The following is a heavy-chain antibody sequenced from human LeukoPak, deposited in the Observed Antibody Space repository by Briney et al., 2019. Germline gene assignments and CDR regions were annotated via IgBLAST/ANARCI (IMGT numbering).Heavy chain of an antibody. CDR3: VTPWFDP. Sequence: GGSLRLSCAASGFTFSVTWMHWVRQSPGKGLVWVARITSDGISTAYAESVKGRFTISRDDSKTTVYLQMHSLKTEDTAVYYCVTPWFDPWGQGTLVTVSS. CDR1: GFTFSVTW. V-gene: IGHV3-74*03. J-gene: IGHJ5*02. CDR2: ITSDGIST.